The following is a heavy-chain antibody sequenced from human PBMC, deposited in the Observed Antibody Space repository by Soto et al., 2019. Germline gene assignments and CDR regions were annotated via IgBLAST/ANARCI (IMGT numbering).Heavy chain of an antibody. J-gene: IGHJ2*01. D-gene: IGHD4-17*01. CDR1: GYTFTSYG. CDR2: ISAYNGNT. V-gene: IGHV1-18*01. Sequence: QVQLVQSGAEVKKPGASVKVSCKASGYTFTSYGISWVRQAPGQGLEWMGWISAYNGNTNYAQKLQGRVTMTTATSTSTAYMELRSLRSDDTAVYYCARDSTLLAYGAYYWYFDLWGRGTLVTVSS. CDR3: ARDSTLLAYGAYYWYFDL.